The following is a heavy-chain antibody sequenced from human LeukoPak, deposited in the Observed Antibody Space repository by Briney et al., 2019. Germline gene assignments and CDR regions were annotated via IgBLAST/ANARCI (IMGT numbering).Heavy chain of an antibody. CDR1: GGSVSSTSYY. Sequence: SETLSLTCTVSGGSVSSTSYYWGWIRQPPGKGLEWIGSFYYSGSSYYNPSLKSRVTISVDTSKNQFSLKVNSVTAADTAVYYCARQGFRSTWFDPWGQGTTVTVSS. CDR2: FYYSGSS. J-gene: IGHJ5*01. CDR3: ARQGFRSTWFDP. V-gene: IGHV4-39*01.